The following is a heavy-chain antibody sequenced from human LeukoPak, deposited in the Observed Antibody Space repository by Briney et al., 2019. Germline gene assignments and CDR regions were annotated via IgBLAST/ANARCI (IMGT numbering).Heavy chain of an antibody. CDR3: VRVGFGVGSGKTASGFDP. Sequence: GGSLRLSCAASGFTLRVFAMHWVCQAPGKGVWRVAVISFDGTKTYYADSVKGRFTSSRDNSKNTLYLQMTRLKAEDTGVYYCVRVGFGVGSGKTASGFDPWGQGTLVIVSP. CDR1: GFTLRVFA. D-gene: IGHD3-10*01. J-gene: IGHJ5*02. V-gene: IGHV3-30*14. CDR2: ISFDGTKT.